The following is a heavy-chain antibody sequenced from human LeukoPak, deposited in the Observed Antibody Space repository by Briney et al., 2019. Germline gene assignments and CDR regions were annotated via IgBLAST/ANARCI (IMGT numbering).Heavy chain of an antibody. Sequence: ASVKVSCKASGYTFTDYYIHWVRQAPGQGLEWMGWINPNNGGTNYAQKFQGRVTMTRDTSISTAYMELSRLRSDDTAVYYCARVVVPAARDYYYYMDVWGQGTLVTVSS. D-gene: IGHD2-2*01. CDR2: INPNNGGT. CDR3: ARVVVPAARDYYYYMDV. J-gene: IGHJ6*03. CDR1: GYTFTDYY. V-gene: IGHV1-2*02.